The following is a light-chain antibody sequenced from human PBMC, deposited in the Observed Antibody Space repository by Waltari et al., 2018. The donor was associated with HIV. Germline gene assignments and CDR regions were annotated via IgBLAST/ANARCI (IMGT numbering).Light chain of an antibody. CDR3: QSADSSGTYV. V-gene: IGLV3-25*03. J-gene: IGLJ1*01. Sequence: YELTQPPPVSVPPGQTARVTRCGDALPERSAIWYQQRPGQAPVLVIYRDSERPSGIPERFSGSSSGTTVTLTISGVQAEDEADYYCQSADSSGTYVFGNGTRVTVL. CDR2: RDS. CDR1: ALPERS.